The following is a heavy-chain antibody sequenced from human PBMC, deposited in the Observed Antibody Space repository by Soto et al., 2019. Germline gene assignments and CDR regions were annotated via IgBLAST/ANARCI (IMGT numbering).Heavy chain of an antibody. J-gene: IGHJ6*02. Sequence: SVKVSCKASGFTFTSSAVQWVRQARGQRLEWIGWIVVGSGNTNYAQKFQERVTITRDMSTSTAYMELSSLRSEDTAVYYCAAPYDFWSGYTYGMDVWGQGTTVTVSS. D-gene: IGHD3-3*01. CDR1: GFTFTSSA. V-gene: IGHV1-58*01. CDR3: AAPYDFWSGYTYGMDV. CDR2: IVVGSGNT.